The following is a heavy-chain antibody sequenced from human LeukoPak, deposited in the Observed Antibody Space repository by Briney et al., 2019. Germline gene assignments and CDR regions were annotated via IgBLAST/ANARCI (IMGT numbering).Heavy chain of an antibody. V-gene: IGHV3-23*01. CDR2: IVGDTVT. Sequence: GGSLRLSCAASGFTFNSYAMSWVRQAPGKGLEWVSAIVGDTVTFYTDSVKGRFTISRDNAKNTLFLQMDSLRPEDTAVYYCVRSLRSADFWGQGTLVTVSS. J-gene: IGHJ4*02. CDR3: VRSLRSADF. CDR1: GFTFNSYA.